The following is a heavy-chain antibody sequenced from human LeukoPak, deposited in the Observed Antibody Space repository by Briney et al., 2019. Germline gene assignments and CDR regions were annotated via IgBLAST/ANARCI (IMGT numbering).Heavy chain of an antibody. Sequence: GGSLRLSCAASGFTFISFWMTWVRQAPGKGLEWVANIKPDGSEKSYVDSVKGRFTVSRDNAKNSLYLHMNSLRAEDTALYYCTRNTVAAAGDDWGQGTLVTVSS. J-gene: IGHJ4*02. CDR1: GFTFISFW. CDR3: TRNTVAAAGDD. D-gene: IGHD6-13*01. V-gene: IGHV3-7*01. CDR2: IKPDGSEK.